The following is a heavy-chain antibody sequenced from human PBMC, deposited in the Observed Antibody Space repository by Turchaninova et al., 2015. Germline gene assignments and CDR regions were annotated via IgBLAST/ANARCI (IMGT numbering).Heavy chain of an antibody. CDR1: GYTFTSYA. Sequence: QVQLVQSGAEVKKPGASVKVSCKASGYTFTSYAMHWVRQAPGQRLEWMGWINAGNGNTKYSQKFQGRVTITRDTSASTAYMELSSLRSEDTAVYYCARSKAEMATVSLKFDYWGQGTLVTVSS. V-gene: IGHV1-3*01. CDR2: INAGNGNT. J-gene: IGHJ4*02. D-gene: IGHD5-24*01. CDR3: ARSKAEMATVSLKFDY.